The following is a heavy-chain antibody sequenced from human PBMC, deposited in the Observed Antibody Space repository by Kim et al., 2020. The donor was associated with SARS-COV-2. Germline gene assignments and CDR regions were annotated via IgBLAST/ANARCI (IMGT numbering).Heavy chain of an antibody. D-gene: IGHD6-13*01. J-gene: IGHJ5*02. Sequence: GGSLRLSCAASGFTFSSYGMQWVRQAPGKGLEWVAVISYDGSNKYYADSVKGRFTISRDNSKNTLYLQMNSLRAEDTAVYYFAKDPLAAVGTWDTWFDPWGQETLVTVSS. CDR3: AKDPLAAVGTWDTWFDP. CDR2: ISYDGSNK. CDR1: GFTFSSYG. V-gene: IGHV3-30*18.